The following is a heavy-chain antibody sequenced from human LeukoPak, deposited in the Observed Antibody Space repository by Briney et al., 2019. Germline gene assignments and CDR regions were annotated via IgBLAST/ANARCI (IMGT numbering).Heavy chain of an antibody. D-gene: IGHD3-10*01. CDR2: ISSSSSYI. CDR3: ASGLYYYGSGRHK. J-gene: IGHJ4*02. Sequence: GGSLRLSCAASGFTFSSYSMNWVRQAPGKGLEWVSSISSSSSYIYYADSVKGRFTISRDNAKNSLYLQMNSLRAEDTAVYYCASGLYYYGSGRHKWGQGTLVTVSS. V-gene: IGHV3-21*01. CDR1: GFTFSSYS.